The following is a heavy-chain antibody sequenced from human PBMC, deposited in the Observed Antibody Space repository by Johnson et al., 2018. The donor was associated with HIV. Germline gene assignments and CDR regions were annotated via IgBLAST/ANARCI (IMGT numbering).Heavy chain of an antibody. D-gene: IGHD6-13*01. Sequence: QVQLVESGGGLVKPGGSLRLSCAASGFTFSDYYMSWIRQAPGKGLEWVSYISSSGSGGSTYYADSVKGRFTISRDNSKNTLYLQMNSLRAEDTAVYYCARDKGIAAAATDDAFDIWGQGTMVTVSS. CDR3: ARDKGIAAAATDDAFDI. CDR1: GFTFSDYY. CDR2: ISSSGSGGST. V-gene: IGHV3-11*04. J-gene: IGHJ3*02.